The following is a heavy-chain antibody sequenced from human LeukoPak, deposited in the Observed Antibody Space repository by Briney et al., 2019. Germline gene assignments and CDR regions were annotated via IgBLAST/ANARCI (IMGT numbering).Heavy chain of an antibody. CDR1: GYTFTSYA. Sequence: GASVKVSCKASGYTFTSYAMHWVRQAPGQRLEWMGWINAGNGNTKYSQKFQGRVTITRDTSASTAYMELSSLRSEDTAVYYCARSPEKQTLKFDWLLSYAFDIWGQGTMVTVSS. CDR2: INAGNGNT. V-gene: IGHV1-3*01. J-gene: IGHJ3*02. CDR3: ARSPEKQTLKFDWLLSYAFDI. D-gene: IGHD3-9*01.